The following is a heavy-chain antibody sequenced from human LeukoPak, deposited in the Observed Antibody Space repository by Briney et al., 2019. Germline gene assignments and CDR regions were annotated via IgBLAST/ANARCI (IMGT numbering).Heavy chain of an antibody. D-gene: IGHD1-26*01. V-gene: IGHV3-23*01. J-gene: IGHJ3*02. Sequence: PGGSLRLSCAASGFTFNNYGMSWVRQAPGKGLEWVSGISGSGVRTDYADSVKGQFTISRDNAKNTLYLQMNSLRAEDTAVYYCAKGSREWELLDAFDIWGQGTMVTVSS. CDR1: GFTFNNYG. CDR2: ISGSGVRT. CDR3: AKGSREWELLDAFDI.